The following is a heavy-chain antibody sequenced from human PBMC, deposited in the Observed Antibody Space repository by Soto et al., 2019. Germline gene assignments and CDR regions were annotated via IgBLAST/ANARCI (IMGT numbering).Heavy chain of an antibody. D-gene: IGHD3-9*01. CDR1: GGSFSDYY. CDR3: ARGDIFTGSRNWFDP. Sequence: SETLSLTCAVYGGSFSDYYWSWIRQPPGKGLEWIGEINHSGSTNYNPSLKSRVAISVDTSKNQFSLKLSSVTAADTAVYYCARGDIFTGSRNWFDPWGQGTLVTGTS. J-gene: IGHJ5*02. CDR2: INHSGST. V-gene: IGHV4-34*01.